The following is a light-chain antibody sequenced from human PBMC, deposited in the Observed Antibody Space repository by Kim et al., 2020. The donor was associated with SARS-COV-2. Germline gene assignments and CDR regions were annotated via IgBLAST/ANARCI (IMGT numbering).Light chain of an antibody. V-gene: IGLV3-25*03. CDR2: KDT. Sequence: VSVSPGQTAWITCCGESLSNQYLYWYQHKPGRAPVLVIYKDTERPSGIPERFSGSSSGTLTISGVQSEDEADYYCQSADNSGTYPVFGGGTQLTVL. CDR1: SLSNQY. CDR3: QSADNSGTYPV. J-gene: IGLJ2*01.